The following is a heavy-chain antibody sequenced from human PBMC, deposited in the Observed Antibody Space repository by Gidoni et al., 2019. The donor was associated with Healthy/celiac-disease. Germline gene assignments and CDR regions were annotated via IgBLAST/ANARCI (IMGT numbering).Heavy chain of an antibody. D-gene: IGHD3-3*01. Sequence: EVQLVESGGGLVKPGGSLSPSCPASRFTFSSYSMNWVRQAPGKGLEWVSSISSSSSYIYYADSVKGRFTISRENAKNSLYLQMNSLRAEDTAVYYCARVRAGRLLEWRYYFDYWGQGTLVTVSS. CDR1: RFTFSSYS. V-gene: IGHV3-21*01. CDR3: ARVRAGRLLEWRYYFDY. CDR2: ISSSSSYI. J-gene: IGHJ4*02.